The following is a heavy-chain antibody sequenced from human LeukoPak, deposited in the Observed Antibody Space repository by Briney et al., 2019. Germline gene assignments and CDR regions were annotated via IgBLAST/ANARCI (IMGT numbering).Heavy chain of an antibody. D-gene: IGHD1-26*01. CDR3: AKDKRGYGSYYMDV. CDR2: ISGSGDST. V-gene: IGHV3-23*01. CDR1: GFTFSSSA. Sequence: GGSLRLSCAASGFTFSSSAMSWVRQAPGKGLEWVSAISGSGDSTYYADSVKGRFTISRDNSKNTLYLQMNSLRAEDTAIYYCAKDKRGYGSYYMDVWGKGTTVTVSS. J-gene: IGHJ6*03.